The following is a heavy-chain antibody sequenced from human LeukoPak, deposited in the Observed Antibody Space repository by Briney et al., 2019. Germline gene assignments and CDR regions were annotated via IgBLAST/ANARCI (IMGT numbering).Heavy chain of an antibody. V-gene: IGHV4-59*01. CDR2: IYYSGST. J-gene: IGHJ6*03. D-gene: IGHD6-19*01. CDR1: GGSISTYY. Sequence: SETLSLTCTVSGGSISTYYWSWVRQPPGKGLEWIGYIYYSGSTNYNPPLKSRVTISVDTSKNQFSLNLNSVTAADTAEYFCARTPGSAYYPYYYMDVWGKGTTVTVSS. CDR3: ARTPGSAYYPYYYMDV.